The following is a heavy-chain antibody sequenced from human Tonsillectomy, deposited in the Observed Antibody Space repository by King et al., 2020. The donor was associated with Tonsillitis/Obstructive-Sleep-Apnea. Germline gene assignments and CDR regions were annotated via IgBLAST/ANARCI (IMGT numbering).Heavy chain of an antibody. CDR1: GFSLSNARMG. Sequence: TLKESGPVLVKPTETLTLTCTVSGFSLSNARMGVSWIRQPPGKALGWLSHIFSNDEKSYSTSLKSRLTISKDTSKRQVVLTMTNMYPVDTASYYCVRILYGNYGAGDAFDIWGQGTVVTVSS. J-gene: IGHJ3*02. CDR3: VRILYGNYGAGDAFDI. D-gene: IGHD4-11*01. CDR2: IFSNDEK. V-gene: IGHV2-26*01.